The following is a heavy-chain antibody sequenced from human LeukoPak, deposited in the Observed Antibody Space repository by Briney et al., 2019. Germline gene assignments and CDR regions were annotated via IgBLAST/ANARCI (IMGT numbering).Heavy chain of an antibody. CDR2: IFYSGST. J-gene: IGHJ4*02. CDR1: SGSISTSNYY. CDR3: ARRSPYSTGWSSYFDY. D-gene: IGHD6-19*01. Sequence: SETLSLTCTVSSGSISTSNYYWGWVRQPPGKALEWIGNIFYSGSTYYSPSLKSRVTISLDTSRNQFSLKLTSVTAADSAVYYCARRSPYSTGWSSYFDYWGQGALVTVSS. V-gene: IGHV4-39*07.